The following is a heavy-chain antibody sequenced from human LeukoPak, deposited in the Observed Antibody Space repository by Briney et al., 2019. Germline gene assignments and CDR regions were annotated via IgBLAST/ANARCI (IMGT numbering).Heavy chain of an antibody. CDR2: IYYSGST. CDR1: GGSISSGDYY. Sequence: KPSETLSLTCTVSGGSISSGDYYWSWIRQPPGKGLEWIGYIYYSGSTYYNPSLKSRVTISVDTSTNQFSLKLSSVTAADTAVYYCAGTTGYSSSWYDYWGQGTLVTVSS. CDR3: AGTTGYSSSWYDY. V-gene: IGHV4-30-4*08. J-gene: IGHJ4*02. D-gene: IGHD6-13*01.